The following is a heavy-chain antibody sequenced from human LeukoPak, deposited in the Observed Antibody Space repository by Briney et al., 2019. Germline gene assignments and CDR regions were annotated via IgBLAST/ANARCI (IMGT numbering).Heavy chain of an antibody. CDR1: GGTFSSYA. CDR3: AREDYGDFLYPN. D-gene: IGHD4-17*01. CDR2: IIPIFGTA. Sequence: GASVKVSCKASGGTFSSYAISWVRQAPGQGLEWMGGIIPIFGTAIYAQKFQGRVTITADESTSTAYMELSSLRSEDTAVYYCAREDYGDFLYPNWGQGTLVTVSS. V-gene: IGHV1-69*13. J-gene: IGHJ4*02.